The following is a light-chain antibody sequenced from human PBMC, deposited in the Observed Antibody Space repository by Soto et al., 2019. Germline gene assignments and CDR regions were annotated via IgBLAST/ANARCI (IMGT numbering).Light chain of an antibody. V-gene: IGLV2-18*02. J-gene: IGLJ1*01. Sequence: QSALTQPPSVSGSPGQSLTISCSGTSSDIGLYNRVSWYQQSPGTAPKLMIYDVSNRPSGVPDRSSVSRSGNTASLTISGLQPEDEADYYCCSYTNDNTYVFGTGTKVTVL. CDR2: DVS. CDR1: SSDIGLYNR. CDR3: CSYTNDNTYV.